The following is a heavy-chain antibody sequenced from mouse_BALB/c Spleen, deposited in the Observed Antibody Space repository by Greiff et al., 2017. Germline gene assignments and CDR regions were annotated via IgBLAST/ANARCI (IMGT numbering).Heavy chain of an antibody. J-gene: IGHJ4*01. CDR1: GFTFSSFG. CDR3: ARLTEDAMDY. CDR2: ISSGSSTI. Sequence: EVKLVESGGGLVQPGGSRKLSCAASGFTFSSFGMHWVRQAPEKGLEWVAYISSGSSTIYYADTVKGRFTISRDNPKNTLFLQMTSLRSEDTAMYYCARLTEDAMDYWGQGTSVTVSS. D-gene: IGHD3-2*01. V-gene: IGHV5-17*02.